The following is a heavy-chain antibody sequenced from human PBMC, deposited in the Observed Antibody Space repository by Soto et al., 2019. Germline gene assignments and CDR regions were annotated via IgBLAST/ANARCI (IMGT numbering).Heavy chain of an antibody. D-gene: IGHD3-3*01. CDR1: GYTFTSYG. V-gene: IGHV1-18*01. Sequence: QGQLVQSGAEEKKPGASVKVSCKASGYTFTSYGISWERQAPGQGLEWMGWISAYNGNTNYAQKLQGRVTMTTDTSTSTAYMELRSLRSDETAVYYCARDPTIFGVVITLGDAFDIWGQGPMVTVSS. J-gene: IGHJ3*02. CDR3: ARDPTIFGVVITLGDAFDI. CDR2: ISAYNGNT.